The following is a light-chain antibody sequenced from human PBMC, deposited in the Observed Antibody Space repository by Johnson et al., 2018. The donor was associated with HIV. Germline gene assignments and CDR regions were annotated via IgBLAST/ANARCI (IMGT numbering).Light chain of an antibody. Sequence: QSVLTQPPSVSAAPGQKVTISCSGSSSNIGSKAVNWYQQLPGTAPKLLIYKNNQRPSGIPDRFSGSKSGTSATLGITGLQTGDEADYYCGTWDSSLTAGVFGTGTKVTVL. V-gene: IGLV1-51*02. J-gene: IGLJ1*01. CDR1: SSNIGSKA. CDR2: KNN. CDR3: GTWDSSLTAGV.